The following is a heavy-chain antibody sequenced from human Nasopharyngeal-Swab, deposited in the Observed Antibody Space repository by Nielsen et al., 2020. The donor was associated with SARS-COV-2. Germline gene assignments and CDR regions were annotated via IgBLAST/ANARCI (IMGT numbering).Heavy chain of an antibody. J-gene: IGHJ2*01. CDR2: MKPNSGNT. Sequence: ASVKVSCKASGYTFTSYDVNWVRQATGQGVGWMGWMKPNSGNTGYAQKFQGRVTMTRDTSISKAYMELTSLRSDDTAVYYCARRRSGSDQGSSWYIDLWGRGTLVTVSS. V-gene: IGHV1-8*01. CDR3: ARRRSGSDQGSSWYIDL. D-gene: IGHD1-26*01. CDR1: GYTFTSYD.